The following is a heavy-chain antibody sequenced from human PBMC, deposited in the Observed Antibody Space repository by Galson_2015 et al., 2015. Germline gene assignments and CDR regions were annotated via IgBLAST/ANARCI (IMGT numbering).Heavy chain of an antibody. V-gene: IGHV3-33*01. CDR1: GFTFSSYG. CDR3: ARGEPPYYYYGMDV. Sequence: SLRLSCAASGFTFSSYGMHWVRQAPGKGLEWVAVIWYDGSNKYYADSVKGRFTISRDNSKNTLYLQMNSLRAEDTAVYYCARGEPPYYYYGMDVWGQGTTVTVSS. J-gene: IGHJ6*02. D-gene: IGHD1-14*01. CDR2: IWYDGSNK.